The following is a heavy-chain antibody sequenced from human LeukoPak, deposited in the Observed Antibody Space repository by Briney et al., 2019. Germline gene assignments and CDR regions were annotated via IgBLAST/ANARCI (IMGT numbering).Heavy chain of an antibody. Sequence: GGSLRLSCAAFGFIFTSYAMHWVRQAPGKGLEWVAVISYDGSNKYYADSVKGRFTISKETSKNILYLQMNSLRVEDTAIYYCAKRGSKWDLDNWGQGTLVTVSS. D-gene: IGHD1-26*01. CDR3: AKRGSKWDLDN. CDR1: GFIFTSYA. CDR2: ISYDGSNK. V-gene: IGHV3-33*05. J-gene: IGHJ4*02.